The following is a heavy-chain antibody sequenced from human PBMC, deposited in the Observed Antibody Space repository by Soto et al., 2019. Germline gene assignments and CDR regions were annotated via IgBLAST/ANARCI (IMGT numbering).Heavy chain of an antibody. CDR1: GGSISSGGYY. V-gene: IGHV4-31*03. CDR3: ATNGDYYDSSGTKYFQH. Sequence: SETLSLTCTVSGGSISSGGYYWSWIRQPPGKDLEWIGYIYYSGNTYYNPSLKSRLTISVDTSKKQFSLRLSSVTAADTAVYYCATNGDYYDSSGTKYFQHWGQGTLVTVSS. CDR2: IYYSGNT. J-gene: IGHJ1*01. D-gene: IGHD3-22*01.